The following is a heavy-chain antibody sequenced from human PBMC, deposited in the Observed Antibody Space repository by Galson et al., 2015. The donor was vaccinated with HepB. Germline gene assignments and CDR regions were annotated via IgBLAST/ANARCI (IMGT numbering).Heavy chain of an antibody. V-gene: IGHV3-15*07. Sequence: SLRLSCAASGFTFSNAWMNWVRQAPGKGLEWVGRIKSKTDGGTTDYAAPVKGRFTISRDDSKNTLYLQMNSLKTEDTAVYYCTKDTAMAPGCYWGQGTLVTVSS. CDR2: IKSKTDGGTT. D-gene: IGHD5-18*01. J-gene: IGHJ4*02. CDR1: GFTFSNAW. CDR3: TKDTAMAPGCY.